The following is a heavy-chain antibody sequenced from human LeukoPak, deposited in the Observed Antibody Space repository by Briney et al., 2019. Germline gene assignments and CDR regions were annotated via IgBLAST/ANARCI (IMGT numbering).Heavy chain of an antibody. D-gene: IGHD5-18*01. CDR2: TWYDGSNK. Sequence: GRSLRLSCAASGFAFSNYGMHWVRQAPGKGLEWVAFTWYDGSNKYYADSVKGRFTVSREDARNSLYLQMNSLRAGDTAVYYCVREARGYHYTYFDYWGQGTLVTVSS. CDR3: VREARGYHYTYFDY. J-gene: IGHJ4*02. V-gene: IGHV3-33*01. CDR1: GFAFSNYG.